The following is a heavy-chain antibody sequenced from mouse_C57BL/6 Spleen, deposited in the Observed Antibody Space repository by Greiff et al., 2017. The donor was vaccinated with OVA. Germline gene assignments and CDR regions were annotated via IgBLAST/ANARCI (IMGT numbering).Heavy chain of an antibody. Sequence: VQLQQPGAELVRPGSSVKLSCKASGYTFTSYWMHWVKQRPIQGLEWIGNIDPSDSETHYNQKFKDKATLTVDKSSSTAYMQLSSLTSEDSAVYYCARDYYGPWFAYWGQGTLVTVSA. D-gene: IGHD1-2*01. CDR3: ARDYYGPWFAY. CDR2: IDPSDSET. CDR1: GYTFTSYW. J-gene: IGHJ3*01. V-gene: IGHV1-52*01.